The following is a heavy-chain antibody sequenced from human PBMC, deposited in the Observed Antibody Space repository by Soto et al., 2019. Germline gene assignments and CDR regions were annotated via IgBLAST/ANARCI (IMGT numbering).Heavy chain of an antibody. D-gene: IGHD4-17*01. CDR3: AILDFGDYLLSYGVDV. Sequence: EVQLVESGGALVHPGGSLRLSCAVSGFPFRSYEMNWVRQAPGKGPEWVSYITSSSDAIYYAASVKDRFTVSRDNAKNSLYLQMNSLRAEDTAVYYCAILDFGDYLLSYGVDVWGQGTTVTVSS. J-gene: IGHJ6*02. CDR1: GFPFRSYE. V-gene: IGHV3-48*03. CDR2: ITSSSDAI.